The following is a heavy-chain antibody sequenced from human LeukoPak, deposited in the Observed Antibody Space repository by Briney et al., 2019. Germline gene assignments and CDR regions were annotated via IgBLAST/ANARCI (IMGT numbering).Heavy chain of an antibody. V-gene: IGHV4-39*07. CDR2: IYYSGST. D-gene: IGHD3-22*01. J-gene: IGHJ5*02. CDR1: GGSISSSSYY. Sequence: SETLSLTCTVSGGSISSSSYYWGWIRQPPGKGLEWIGSIYYSGSTYYNPSLKSRVTISVDTSKNQFSLKLSSVTAADTAVYYCARASPHYYESSGYHNWFDPWGQGTLVTVSS. CDR3: ARASPHYYESSGYHNWFDP.